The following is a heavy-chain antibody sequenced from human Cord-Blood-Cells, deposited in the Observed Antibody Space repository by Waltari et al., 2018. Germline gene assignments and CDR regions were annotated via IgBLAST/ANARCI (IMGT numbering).Heavy chain of an antibody. D-gene: IGHD6-19*01. CDR3: ARDSSGWYDWYFDL. Sequence: QVQLVQSGAEVKKPGASVKVSCKASGYTFTSYAMHWVRQAPGQRPEWMGWINGAKGNTKYSQKFQGRVTTTRDTSAGTAYMELSSLRSEDTAVYYCARDSSGWYDWYFDLWGRGTLVTVSS. J-gene: IGHJ2*01. V-gene: IGHV1-3*01. CDR2: INGAKGNT. CDR1: GYTFTSYA.